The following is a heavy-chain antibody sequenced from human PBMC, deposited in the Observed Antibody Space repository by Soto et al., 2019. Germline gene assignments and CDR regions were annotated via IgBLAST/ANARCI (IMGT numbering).Heavy chain of an antibody. CDR3: ARDCLPDLRSCSGGSCYYCCFDP. CDR1: GYTFTSYG. Sequence: GASVKVSCKASGYTFTSYGIIWVRQAPGQGLEWMGWISAYNGNTNYAQKLQGRVTMTTDTSTSTAYMELRSLRSDDTAVYYCARDCLPDLRSCSGGSCYYCCFDPWGQGTLVTVSP. V-gene: IGHV1-18*01. CDR2: ISAYNGNT. D-gene: IGHD2-15*01. J-gene: IGHJ5*02.